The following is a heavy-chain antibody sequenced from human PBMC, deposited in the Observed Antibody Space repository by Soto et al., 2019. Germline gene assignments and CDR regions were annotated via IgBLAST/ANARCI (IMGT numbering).Heavy chain of an antibody. D-gene: IGHD1-26*01. Sequence: QVQLVQSGSEVKKPGASVKVSCKASGYTFTSYGLSWVRQAPGQGLEWMGRISAYNYNTNYAQKLQVRVTMTTDTCTSTAYMELRSLRSDDTAVYYCARVVGALGHWFDPWGQGTLVTVSS. CDR2: ISAYNYNT. J-gene: IGHJ5*02. CDR3: ARVVGALGHWFDP. CDR1: GYTFTSYG. V-gene: IGHV1-18*01.